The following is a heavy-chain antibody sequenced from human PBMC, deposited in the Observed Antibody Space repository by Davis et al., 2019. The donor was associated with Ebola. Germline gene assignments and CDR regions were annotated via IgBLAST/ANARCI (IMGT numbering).Heavy chain of an antibody. V-gene: IGHV4-59*01. CDR1: GASISRYY. J-gene: IGHJ4*02. CDR3: ARGHYSPSEVDLNNSGSFDY. D-gene: IGHD6-6*01. Sequence: PSETLSLTCSVSGASISRYYWSWIRQPPGKGLEWIGYISYSGSTHYNPSLKSRVTIAVDTSKNHFSLNLISVTAADSAVYYCARGHYSPSEVDLNNSGSFDYWGQGTLVTVSS. CDR2: ISYSGST.